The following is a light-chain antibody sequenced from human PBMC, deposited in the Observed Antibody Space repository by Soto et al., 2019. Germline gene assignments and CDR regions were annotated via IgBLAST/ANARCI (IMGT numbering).Light chain of an antibody. Sequence: SALTQPPSASGSPGQSVTISCTGTSSDVGGYNYVSWYQQYPGKAPKLMIYEVSKRPSGVPDRFSGSKSGNTASLTVSGLQAEDEADYYCSSYAGSNNVFGTGTKLTVL. CDR3: SSYAGSNNV. J-gene: IGLJ1*01. V-gene: IGLV2-8*01. CDR1: SSDVGGYNY. CDR2: EVS.